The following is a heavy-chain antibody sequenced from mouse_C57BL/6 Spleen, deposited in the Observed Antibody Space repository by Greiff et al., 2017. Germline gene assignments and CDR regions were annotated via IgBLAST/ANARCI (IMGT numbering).Heavy chain of an antibody. D-gene: IGHD4-1*01. J-gene: IGHJ1*03. CDR1: GYAFTSYL. CDR3: ARGNWDDWYFDV. CDR2: INPGSGGT. Sequence: QVQLQQSGAELVRPGTSVKVSCKASGYAFTSYLIEWVKQRPGQGLEWIGVINPGSGGTNYNEKFKGKATLTADKSSSTAYMQLSSLPYEDSAVYFCARGNWDDWYFDVWGTGATVTV. V-gene: IGHV1-54*01.